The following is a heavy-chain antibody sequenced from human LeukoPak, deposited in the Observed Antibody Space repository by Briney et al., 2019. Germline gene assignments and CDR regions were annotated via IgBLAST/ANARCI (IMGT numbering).Heavy chain of an antibody. D-gene: IGHD4-17*01. CDR1: GFTFSNYG. CDR2: ISYDGSNK. CDR3: SCTAVTQRSLSFDY. V-gene: IGHV3-30*03. Sequence: GRSLRLSCAASGFTFSNYGMHWVRQTPGKGLEWVAVISYDGSNKYYADSVKGRFTISRDNSKNTLYLQMNSLRAEDTAVYYCSCTAVTQRSLSFDYWGQGTLVTVSS. J-gene: IGHJ4*02.